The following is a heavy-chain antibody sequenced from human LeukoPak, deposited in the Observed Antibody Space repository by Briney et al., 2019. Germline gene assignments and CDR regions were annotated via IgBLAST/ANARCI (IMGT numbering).Heavy chain of an antibody. J-gene: IGHJ4*02. CDR2: IYPGDSDT. V-gene: IGHV5-51*01. CDR3: ARHPVISPLGVGGAVDY. CDR1: GYSFTSYW. D-gene: IGHD2-21*01. Sequence: GESLKISCKGSGYSFTSYWIGWVRQMPGKGLEWMGIIYPGDSDTRYSPSFQGQVTISADKSISTAYLQWSSLKASDTAMYYCARHPVISPLGVGGAVDYWGQGTLVTVSS.